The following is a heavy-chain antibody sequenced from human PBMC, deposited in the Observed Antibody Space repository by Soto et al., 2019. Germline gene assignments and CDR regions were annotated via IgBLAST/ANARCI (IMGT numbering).Heavy chain of an antibody. V-gene: IGHV5-51*01. CDR3: ARLSTWNGGPYGMDV. J-gene: IGHJ6*02. D-gene: IGHD1-1*01. CDR2: IYPGDSDT. CDR1: GYSFTSYW. Sequence: PGESLKISCKGSGYSFTSYWIGWVRQMPGKGLEWMGIIYPGDSDTRYSPSLQGQVTISADKSISTAYLQWSSLKASDTAMYYCARLSTWNGGPYGMDVWGQGTTVTVSS.